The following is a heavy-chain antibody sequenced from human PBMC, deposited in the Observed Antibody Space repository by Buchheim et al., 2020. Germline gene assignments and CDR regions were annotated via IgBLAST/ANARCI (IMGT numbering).Heavy chain of an antibody. D-gene: IGHD3-16*01. CDR1: GFIFSSSD. CDR3: AKEAHRGDDIWGSLDY. V-gene: IGHV3-30*18. Sequence: QVQLVESGGGVVQPGRSLRLSCTASGFIFSSSDMHWVRHIPGKGLEWVAIISPDGSDENYADSVKGRFTISRDNSKNTLYLQMNSLRRDDTAVYYCAKEAHRGDDIWGSLDYWGQGTL. CDR2: ISPDGSDE. J-gene: IGHJ4*02.